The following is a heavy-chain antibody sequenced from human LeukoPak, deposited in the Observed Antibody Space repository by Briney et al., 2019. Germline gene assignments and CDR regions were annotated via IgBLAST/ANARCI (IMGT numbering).Heavy chain of an antibody. CDR3: AKALKFGELSPYYFDY. V-gene: IGHV3-23*01. CDR2: ISGSGGST. D-gene: IGHD3-10*01. Sequence: GGSLRLSCAASGFSFSTYVMSWVRQAPGKGLEWVSGISGSGGSTYYADSVKGRFTISRDNSKNTLYLHMNSLRTEDTAVYYCAKALKFGELSPYYFDYWGQGTLVTVSS. J-gene: IGHJ4*02. CDR1: GFSFSTYV.